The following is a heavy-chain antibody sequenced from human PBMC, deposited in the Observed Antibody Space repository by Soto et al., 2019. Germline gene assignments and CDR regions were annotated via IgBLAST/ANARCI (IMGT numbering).Heavy chain of an antibody. D-gene: IGHD3-16*01. CDR1: GGSITSGGYS. CDR3: ARSSGGVFGIIIEGTNWFAP. J-gene: IGHJ5*02. CDR2: MYHSGNT. V-gene: IGHV4-30-2*01. Sequence: SETLSLTCAVSGGSITSGGYSWGWIRQPPGQGLEWIGYMYHSGNTYYNPSLKGRVTISLDHSRNQFSLRLNSVTAADTAVYYCARSSGGVFGIIIEGTNWFAPWGQGTLVTVSS.